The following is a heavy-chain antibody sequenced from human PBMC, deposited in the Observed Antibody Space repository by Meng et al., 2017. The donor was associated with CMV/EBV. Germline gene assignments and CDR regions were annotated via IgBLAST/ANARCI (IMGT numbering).Heavy chain of an antibody. J-gene: IGHJ6*02. CDR3: ARDLWPAAIRTPYYYGMDV. CDR2: ISYDGSNK. V-gene: IGHV3-30*04. D-gene: IGHD2-2*01. Sequence: GESLKISCAASGFTFSSYAMHWVRQAPGKGLEWVAVISYDGSNKYYADSVKGRFTISRDNSKSTLYLQMNSLRAEDTAVYYCARDLWPAAIRTPYYYGMDVWGQGTTVTVSS. CDR1: GFTFSSYA.